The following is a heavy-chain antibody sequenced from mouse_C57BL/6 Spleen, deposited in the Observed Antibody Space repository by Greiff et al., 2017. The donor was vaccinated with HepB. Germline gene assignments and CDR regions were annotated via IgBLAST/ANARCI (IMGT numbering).Heavy chain of an antibody. D-gene: IGHD1-1*01. CDR1: GYTFTSYG. CDR2: IYPRSGNT. J-gene: IGHJ4*01. Sequence: QVQLQQSGAELARPGASVKLSCKASGYTFTSYGISWVKQRTGQGLEWIGEIYPRSGNTYYNETFKGKATLTADKSSSTAYMKLRSLTSEDSAVYFGARGCTVVDYYAMDYWGQGTSVTVSS. CDR3: ARGCTVVDYYAMDY. V-gene: IGHV1-81*01.